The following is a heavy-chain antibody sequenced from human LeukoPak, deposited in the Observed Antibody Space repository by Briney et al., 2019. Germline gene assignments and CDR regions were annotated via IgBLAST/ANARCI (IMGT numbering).Heavy chain of an antibody. D-gene: IGHD5-24*01. Sequence: ASVTVACKASGYTFTDYYMHWVRQAPGQGLEWMGWINPNSGGTNYAQKFQGRVSMTRDTSISTAYMELSRLRSDDTAVYYCARNTINWFDPWGAGGLVTVSS. CDR3: ARNTINWFDP. J-gene: IGHJ5*02. V-gene: IGHV1-2*02. CDR2: INPNSGGT. CDR1: GYTFTDYY.